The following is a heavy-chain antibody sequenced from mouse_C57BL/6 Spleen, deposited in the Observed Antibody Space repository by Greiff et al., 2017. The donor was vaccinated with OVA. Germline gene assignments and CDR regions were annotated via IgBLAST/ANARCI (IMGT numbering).Heavy chain of an antibody. Sequence: VQLQQSGPELVKPGASVKIPCKASGYTFTDYNMDWVKQSHGKSLEWIGDINPNNGGTIYNQKFKGKATLTVDKSSSTAYMELRSLTSEDTAVYYCARRFTTVVNYAMDYWGQGTSVTVSS. J-gene: IGHJ4*01. D-gene: IGHD1-1*01. V-gene: IGHV1-18*01. CDR1: GYTFTDYN. CDR3: ARRFTTVVNYAMDY. CDR2: INPNNGGT.